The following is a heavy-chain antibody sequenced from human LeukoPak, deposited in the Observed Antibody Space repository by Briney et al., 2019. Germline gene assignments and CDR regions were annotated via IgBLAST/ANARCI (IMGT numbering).Heavy chain of an antibody. CDR1: GYTFTSYS. CDR3: ARDKRLGELSLEDY. D-gene: IGHD3-16*02. V-gene: IGHV1-2*06. Sequence: ASVKVSCKASGYTFTSYSINWARQAPGQGLEWMGRINPNSGGTNYAQKFQGRVTMTRDTSISTAYMELSRLRSDDTAVYYCARDKRLGELSLEDYWGQGTLVTVSS. CDR2: INPNSGGT. J-gene: IGHJ4*02.